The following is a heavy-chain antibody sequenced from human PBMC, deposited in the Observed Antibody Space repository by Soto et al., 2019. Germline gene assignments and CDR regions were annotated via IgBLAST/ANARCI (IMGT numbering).Heavy chain of an antibody. V-gene: IGHV4-4*07. CDR2: SYTSGST. J-gene: IGHJ5*02. D-gene: IGHD3-16*02. CDR1: GVSISSDY. CDR3: ARDPGGYDYVWGNYRPLNYFDP. Sequence: SETLSLTCTVSGVSISSDYWSWMRQPAGKALEWIGRSYTSGSTIYNLSLQSRVSTSLDTDKNQFSLRLTSVTAADTAIYYCARDPGGYDYVWGNYRPLNYFDPWGQGTLVTVSS.